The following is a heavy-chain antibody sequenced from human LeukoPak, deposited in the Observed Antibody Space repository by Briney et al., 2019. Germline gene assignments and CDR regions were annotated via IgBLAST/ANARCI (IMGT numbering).Heavy chain of an antibody. V-gene: IGHV3-30*18. CDR2: ISYDGSNK. CDR1: GFTFSSYG. Sequence: GGSLRLSCAASGFTFSSYGMHWVRQAPGKGLEWVAVISYDGSNKYYADSVKGRFTISRDNSKNTLYLQMNSLRAEDTAVYYCAEDSSGCPDYWGQGTLVTVSS. CDR3: AEDSSGCPDY. D-gene: IGHD6-19*01. J-gene: IGHJ4*02.